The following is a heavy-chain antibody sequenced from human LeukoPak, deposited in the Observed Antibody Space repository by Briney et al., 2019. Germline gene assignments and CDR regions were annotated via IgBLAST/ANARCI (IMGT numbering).Heavy chain of an antibody. CDR1: GYSFTNYW. CDR3: AIVRGVSLFDI. CDR2: IYPGDSDT. Sequence: GESLKISCKGSGYSFTNYWIAWVRQVPGKGLEWMGIIYPGDSDTRYSPSFQGQVTISADKSMNTAYLQWSSLKASDTAMYYCAIVRGVSLFDIWGQGTMVTVSS. J-gene: IGHJ3*02. V-gene: IGHV5-51*01. D-gene: IGHD3-10*01.